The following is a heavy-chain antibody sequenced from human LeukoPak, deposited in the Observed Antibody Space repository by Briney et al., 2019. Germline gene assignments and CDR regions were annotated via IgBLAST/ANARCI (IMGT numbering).Heavy chain of an antibody. D-gene: IGHD2-2*01. CDR1: GGTFSSYA. J-gene: IGHJ3*02. CDR3: ARVGSIVVAPAANTEEAFDI. V-gene: IGHV1-69*05. CDR2: IIPIFGTA. Sequence: SVKVSCKASGGTFSSYAISWVRQAPGQGLEWMGGIIPIFGTANYAQKFQGRVTITTDESTSTAYMELSSLRSEDAAVYYCARVGSIVVAPAANTEEAFDIWGQGTMVTVSS.